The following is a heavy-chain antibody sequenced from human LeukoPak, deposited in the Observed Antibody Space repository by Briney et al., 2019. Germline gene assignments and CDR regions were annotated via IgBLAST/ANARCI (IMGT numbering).Heavy chain of an antibody. J-gene: IGHJ6*02. CDR2: IYYSGST. D-gene: IGHD2-2*01. Sequence: SETLSLTCTVSGGSISSYYWSWLRQPPGKGLEWIGYIYYSGSTNYNPSLKSRVTISVDTSKNQFSLKLSSVTAADTAVYYCARLRLVRYCSSTSCYSFREGFYYGMDVWGQGTTVTVSS. CDR1: GGSISSYY. V-gene: IGHV4-59*08. CDR3: ARLRLVRYCSSTSCYSFREGFYYGMDV.